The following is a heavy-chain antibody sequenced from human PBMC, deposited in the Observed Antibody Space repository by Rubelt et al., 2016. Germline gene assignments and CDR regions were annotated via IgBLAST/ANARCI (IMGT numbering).Heavy chain of an antibody. CDR1: GGSISNDGYY. D-gene: IGHD1-26*01. Sequence: QVQLQESGPGLVKPSQTLSLTCTVSGGSISNDGYYWSWIRQPPGKGLEWIAYMYYSGSTNYNPSLKSRVTISVDTSKNQCSLKLGSGTAADTAVYYCARGLVDFRYWGQGTLVTVSS. V-gene: IGHV4-61*08. J-gene: IGHJ4*02. CDR3: ARGLVDFRY. CDR2: MYYSGST.